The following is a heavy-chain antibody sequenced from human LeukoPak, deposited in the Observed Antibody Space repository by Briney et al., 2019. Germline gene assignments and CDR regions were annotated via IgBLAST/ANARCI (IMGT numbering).Heavy chain of an antibody. CDR3: ARDHNYAFDN. CDR2: IGIDSGNT. CDR1: GFTFSSYA. V-gene: IGHV3-48*04. J-gene: IGHJ4*02. Sequence: GGSLRLSCAASGFTFSSYAVSWVRQAPGKGLEWISYIGIDSGNTKYADSVKGRFTISGDNAKSSLYLQMNSLRVEDTAVYYCARDHNYAFDNWGQGTLVTVSS. D-gene: IGHD4-11*01.